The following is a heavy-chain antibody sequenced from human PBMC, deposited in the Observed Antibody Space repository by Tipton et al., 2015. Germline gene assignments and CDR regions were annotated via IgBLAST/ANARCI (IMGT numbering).Heavy chain of an antibody. CDR2: ISSNGGRT. CDR3: VKDYFDRSGYYTYYYYGMDV. D-gene: IGHD3-22*01. CDR1: GFTFSSYA. J-gene: IGHJ6*01. V-gene: IGHV3-64D*08. Sequence: SLRLSCSASGFTFSSYAMHWVRQAPGKGLEYASTISSNGGRTYYADSVKGRFTISRDNSKNTLYLHMSSLRTEDTAVYYCVKDYFDRSGYYTYYYYGMDVWGQGTTVTVSS.